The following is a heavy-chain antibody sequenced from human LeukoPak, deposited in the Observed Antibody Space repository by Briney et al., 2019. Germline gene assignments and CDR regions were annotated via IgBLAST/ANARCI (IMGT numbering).Heavy chain of an antibody. CDR1: GFTFDDYA. CDR2: ISWNSGSI. V-gene: IGHV3-9*03. D-gene: IGHD6-19*01. CDR3: AKDIGSSGWYFAFDI. Sequence: PGRSLRLSCAASGFTFDDYAMHWVRQAPGKGLEWVSGISWNSGSIGYADSVKGRFTISRDNAKNSLYLQMNSLRAEDMALYYCAKDIGSSGWYFAFDIWGQGTMVTVSS. J-gene: IGHJ3*02.